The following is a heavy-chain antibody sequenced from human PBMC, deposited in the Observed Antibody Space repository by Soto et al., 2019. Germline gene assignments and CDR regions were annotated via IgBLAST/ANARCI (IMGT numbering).Heavy chain of an antibody. V-gene: IGHV4-4*02. CDR2: IFQSGGI. J-gene: IGHJ6*02. Sequence: QVQLQESGPGLVKPSGTLSLMCAVSGGSIRSNYWWSWVRQPPGKGLEWIGEIFQSGGINYNPSLRRRVSLSVAKSTNRFSLILSSVTAADTAVYYCVREIRYSGTYIDSYYGMAVWGQGTTVTVSS. CDR3: VREIRYSGTYIDSYYGMAV. CDR1: GGSIRSNYW. D-gene: IGHD1-26*01.